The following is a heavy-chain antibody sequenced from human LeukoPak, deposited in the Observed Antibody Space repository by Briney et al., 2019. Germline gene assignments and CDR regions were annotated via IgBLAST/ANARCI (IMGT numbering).Heavy chain of an antibody. CDR3: ARGGNSLVELYSNCAWSPWGVGSNWFDP. J-gene: IGHJ5*02. D-gene: IGHD4-11*01. CDR2: TYYRSKWYN. CDR1: GDSVSSNSAA. V-gene: IGHV6-1*01. Sequence: SQTLSLTCAISGDSVSSNSAAWNWIRQSPSRGLEWLGRTYYRSKWYNDYAVSVKSRITINPDTSKNQFSLKLSSVTAADTAVYYCARGGNSLVELYSNCAWSPWGVGSNWFDPWGQGTLVTVSS.